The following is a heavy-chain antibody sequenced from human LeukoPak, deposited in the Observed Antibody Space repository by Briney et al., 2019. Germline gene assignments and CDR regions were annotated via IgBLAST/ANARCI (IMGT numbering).Heavy chain of an antibody. D-gene: IGHD3-10*01. Sequence: SETLSLTCTVSGGSISNYYWSWIRQPPGKGLEWVGDIYYSGSTDYNTSLKSRVSISEDTSKNQFSLKLNSVTAADTAVYYCARAPYGSGRKYNRFDPWGQGTLVTVSS. V-gene: IGHV4-59*01. CDR3: ARAPYGSGRKYNRFDP. CDR1: GGSISNYY. CDR2: IYYSGST. J-gene: IGHJ5*02.